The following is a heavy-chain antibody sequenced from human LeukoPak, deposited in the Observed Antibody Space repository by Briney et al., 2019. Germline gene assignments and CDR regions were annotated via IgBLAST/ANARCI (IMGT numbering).Heavy chain of an antibody. CDR1: GFTFSSYW. D-gene: IGHD5-18*01. J-gene: IGHJ4*02. CDR3: ARGFYSYGLLAFDY. Sequence: GGSLRLSCAASGFTFSSYWMSWVRQAPGKGLEWVANIKQDGSEKYYVDSVKGRFTISRDNAKNSLYLQMNSLRAEDTAVYYCARGFYSYGLLAFDYWGQGTLATVSS. V-gene: IGHV3-7*01. CDR2: IKQDGSEK.